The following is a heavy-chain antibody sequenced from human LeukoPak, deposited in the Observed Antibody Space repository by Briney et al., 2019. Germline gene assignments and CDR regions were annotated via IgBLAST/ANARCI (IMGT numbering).Heavy chain of an antibody. Sequence: SETLSLTCTVSGDSVSSDSYDWSWIRQPPGKRLEWIGYIYYSGTTKQNPSLKSRVTLSVDTSKNQLYLKLNSVTAADTAVYYCARVSRGYYDSSGFFDHWGQGTLVTVSS. J-gene: IGHJ4*02. CDR2: IYYSGTT. D-gene: IGHD3-22*01. V-gene: IGHV4-61*01. CDR1: GDSVSSDSYD. CDR3: ARVSRGYYDSSGFFDH.